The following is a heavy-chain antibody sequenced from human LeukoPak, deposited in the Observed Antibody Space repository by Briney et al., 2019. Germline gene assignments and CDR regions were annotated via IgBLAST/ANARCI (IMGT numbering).Heavy chain of an antibody. CDR2: ISYDGSNK. CDR3: ARDLEDTAMVSGMDV. J-gene: IGHJ6*02. CDR1: GFTFSSYG. V-gene: IGHV3-30*03. Sequence: GRSLRLSCAASGFTFSSYGMHWVRQAPGKGLEWVAVISYDGSNKYYADSVKGRFTISRDNSKNTLYLQMNSLRAEDTAVYYCARDLEDTAMVSGMDVWGQGTTVTVSS. D-gene: IGHD5-18*01.